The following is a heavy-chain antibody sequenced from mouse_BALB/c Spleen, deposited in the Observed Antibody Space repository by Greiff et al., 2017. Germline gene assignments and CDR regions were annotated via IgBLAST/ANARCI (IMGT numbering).Heavy chain of an antibody. D-gene: IGHD4-1*01. J-gene: IGHJ2*01. V-gene: IGHV14-4*02. CDR2: IDPENGDT. Sequence: VHVKQSGAELVRSGASVKLSCTASGFNIKDYYMHWVKQRPEQGLEWIGWIDPENGDTEYAPKFQGKATMTADTSSNTAYLQLSSLTSEDTAVYYCNKLGFDYWGQGTTLTVSS. CDR3: NKLGFDY. CDR1: GFNIKDYY.